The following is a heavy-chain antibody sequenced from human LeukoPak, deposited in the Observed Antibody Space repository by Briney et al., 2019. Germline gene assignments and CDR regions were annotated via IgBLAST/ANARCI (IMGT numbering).Heavy chain of an antibody. CDR1: GGSISSYY. J-gene: IGHJ4*02. CDR2: IHNSGRA. Sequence: SETXSLTCTVSGGSISSYYWSWVRQXPGKRLEWSGYIHNSGRANYNPSLKSRVTISVDTSKNQFSLNLISVTAADTAVYYCARVSRWSDWAFEGWGQGTLVTVSS. CDR3: ARVSRWSDWAFEG. V-gene: IGHV4-59*01. D-gene: IGHD3-16*01.